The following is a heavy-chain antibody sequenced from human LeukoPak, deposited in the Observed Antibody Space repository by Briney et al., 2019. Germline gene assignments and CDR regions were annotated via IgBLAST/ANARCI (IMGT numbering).Heavy chain of an antibody. CDR3: ARSRVVVPAAMID. V-gene: IGHV4-59*01. D-gene: IGHD2-2*01. CDR1: GGSISSYY. J-gene: IGHJ4*02. CDR2: IYYSGST. Sequence: SETLSLTCTVSGGSISSYYWSWIRQPPGKGLEWIGYIYYSGSTNYNPSLKSRVTISVDTSKNQFSLKLSSVTAADTAVYYCARSRVVVPAAMIDWGQGTLVTVSS.